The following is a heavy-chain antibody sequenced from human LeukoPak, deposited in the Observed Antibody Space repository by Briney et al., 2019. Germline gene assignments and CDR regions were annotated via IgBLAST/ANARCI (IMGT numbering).Heavy chain of an antibody. CDR3: AAVGYCSGGTCSYDAFDM. CDR1: DASTKSYH. CDR2: VHYSGST. D-gene: IGHD2-15*01. V-gene: IGHV4-59*01. J-gene: IGHJ3*02. Sequence: SGTLSLTCPVSDASTKSYHWTWIRQSPGEGLEWIGNVHYSGSTNYNPSLKSRVTMLVDTSKIQFSLNLYSVTAADTAVYFCAAVGYCSGGTCSYDAFDMWGQGTMVTVSS.